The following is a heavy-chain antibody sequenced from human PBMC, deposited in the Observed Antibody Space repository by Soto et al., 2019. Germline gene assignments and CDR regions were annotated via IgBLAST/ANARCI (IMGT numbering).Heavy chain of an antibody. Sequence: EVQLVESGGGLVQPGGSLRLSCAASGFTFSSYWMHWVRQAPGKGLVWVSRINSDGSSTSYADSVKGRFTISRDFAKNTLSLQMNSLRAEDTAVYYCARVYSGSGSYYLSDAFDVWAKGQWSPSLQ. J-gene: IGHJ3*01. D-gene: IGHD3-10*01. CDR1: GFTFSSYW. CDR3: ARVYSGSGSYYLSDAFDV. CDR2: INSDGSST. V-gene: IGHV3-74*01.